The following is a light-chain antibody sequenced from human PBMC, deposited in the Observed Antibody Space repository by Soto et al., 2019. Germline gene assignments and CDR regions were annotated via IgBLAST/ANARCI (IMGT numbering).Light chain of an antibody. CDR1: QNINSW. Sequence: DIQMTQSPSTLSASVGDRVTIICRASQNINSWVAWYQQKPGKAPKALIYDASSLESGVPSRFSGSGSGTYFTLTISSLQPDDFGTYYCQQYDSYSPRTFGRGTKVEIK. J-gene: IGKJ1*01. CDR3: QQYDSYSPRT. V-gene: IGKV1-5*02. CDR2: DAS.